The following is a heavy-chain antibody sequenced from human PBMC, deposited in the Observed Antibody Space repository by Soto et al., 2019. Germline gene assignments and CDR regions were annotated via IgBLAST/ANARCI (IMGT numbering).Heavy chain of an antibody. D-gene: IGHD6-6*01. J-gene: IGHJ5*02. Sequence: ASVKVSCKGSGYNFNSHSINWLRQAPGQGLEWMGWINPNTGNPTYEQGFTGRFVFSVDTSISTAYMQLNSLKIDDTAVYYCAREVVETSSLWLDPWGQGTLVTVSS. V-gene: IGHV7-4-1*02. CDR3: AREVVETSSLWLDP. CDR2: INPNTGNP. CDR1: GYNFNSHS.